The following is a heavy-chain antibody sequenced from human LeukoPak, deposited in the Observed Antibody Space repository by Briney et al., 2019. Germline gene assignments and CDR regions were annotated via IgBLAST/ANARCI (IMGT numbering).Heavy chain of an antibody. J-gene: IGHJ6*02. D-gene: IGHD1-26*01. CDR1: GFTFSSYA. CDR2: ISGSGGST. CDR3: AKAGTPGSGSYFYYYGMDV. Sequence: GGSLRLSCAASGFTFSSYAMSWVRQAPGKGLEWVSAISGSGGSTYYADSVKGRFAISRDNSKNTLYLQMNRLRAEDTAVYYCAKAGTPGSGSYFYYYGMDVWGQGTTVTVSS. V-gene: IGHV3-23*01.